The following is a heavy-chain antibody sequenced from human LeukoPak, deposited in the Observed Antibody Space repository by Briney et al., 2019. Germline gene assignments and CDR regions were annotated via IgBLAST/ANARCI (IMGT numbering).Heavy chain of an antibody. D-gene: IGHD2-2*01. J-gene: IGHJ4*02. CDR3: TRGGGLPAAPPWKY. V-gene: IGHV3-49*04. Sequence: GGSLRLSCRASGFTFGDYAMSWVRQAPGKGLEWVGSIRSKAYGGTTEYAASVKGRFTISRDDSKSIAYLQMNSLKTEDTAVYYCTRGGGLPAAPPWKYWGQGTLVTVSS. CDR2: IRSKAYGGTT. CDR1: GFTFGDYA.